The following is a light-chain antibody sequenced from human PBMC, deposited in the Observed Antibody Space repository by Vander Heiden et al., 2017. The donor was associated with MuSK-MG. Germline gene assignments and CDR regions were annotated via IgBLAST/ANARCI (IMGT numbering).Light chain of an antibody. J-gene: IGKJ1*01. Sequence: DIQMTQSPSTLSASVGDRVSITCRASQRIGRSLAWYQQKPGKAPKLLIYKASRLETGAPSRFSGSGSGTEFTLIISSLQPDDVATYYCQQYDTYYQTFGQGTKVEI. CDR2: KAS. V-gene: IGKV1-5*03. CDR3: QQYDTYYQT. CDR1: QRIGRS.